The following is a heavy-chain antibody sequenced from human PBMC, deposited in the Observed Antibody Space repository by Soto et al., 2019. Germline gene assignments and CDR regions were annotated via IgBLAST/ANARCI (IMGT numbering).Heavy chain of an antibody. CDR2: VWSDGSNR. CDR3: ARDGSNKPGFYYGMDV. V-gene: IGHV3-33*01. CDR1: GITFSNHG. D-gene: IGHD4-4*01. J-gene: IGHJ6*02. Sequence: QVQLVASGGGVVQPGRSLRLSCEAFGITFSNHGMHWVRQAPGKGLQWVASVWSDGSNRYYADSVKGRFTMSRDNSKKTLYLQMNNLRADDTAVYYCARDGSNKPGFYYGMDVWGQETTVSVSS.